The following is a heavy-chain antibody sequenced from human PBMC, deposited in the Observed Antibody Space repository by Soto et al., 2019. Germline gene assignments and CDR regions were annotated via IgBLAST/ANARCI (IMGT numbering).Heavy chain of an antibody. Sequence: GGSLRLSCAASGFSSSDYWMSWVRQAPGRGLEWVAHIIQDGRAIYYVDSVRGRFTVSRDSAGNSVFLEMHRLRVEDTAVYYCARGGELSLLPLDYWGLRTLVTVSS. CDR3: ARGGELSLLPLDY. CDR1: GFSSSDYW. J-gene: IGHJ4*02. D-gene: IGHD2-15*01. V-gene: IGHV3-7*03. CDR2: IIQDGRAI.